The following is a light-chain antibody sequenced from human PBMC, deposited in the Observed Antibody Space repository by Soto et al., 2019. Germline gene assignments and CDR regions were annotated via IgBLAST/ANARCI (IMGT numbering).Light chain of an antibody. CDR2: DAS. Sequence: DIVLTQSPATLSLSPGESATLSCRASQSVTSYLAWFQQKPGQAPRLLIYDASNTATGIPARFSGSGSGTDFTLTISSLEPEDFAVYYWLQRSNWPFTFGGGTRVEIK. CDR1: QSVTSY. CDR3: LQRSNWPFT. J-gene: IGKJ4*01. V-gene: IGKV3-11*01.